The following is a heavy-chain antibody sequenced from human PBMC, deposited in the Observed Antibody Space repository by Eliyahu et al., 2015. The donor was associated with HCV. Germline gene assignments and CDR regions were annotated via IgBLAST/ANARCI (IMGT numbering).Heavy chain of an antibody. CDR2: TWYDGSNK. V-gene: IGHV3-33*01. D-gene: IGHD3-3*01. J-gene: IGHJ3*02. Sequence: QVQLVESGGGVVXPGRSLRLSCAASGFTFSXXGMXWVRQAPGKGXEWVAVTWYDGSNKYYADSVKGRFTISRDNSKNTLYLQMNSLRAEDTAVYYCARGGDYDFWSGYARDAFDIWGQGTMVTVSS. CDR1: GFTFSXXG. CDR3: ARGGDYDFWSGYARDAFDI.